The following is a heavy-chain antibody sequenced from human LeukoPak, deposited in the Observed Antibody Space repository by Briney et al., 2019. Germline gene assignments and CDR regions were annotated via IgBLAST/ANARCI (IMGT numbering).Heavy chain of an antibody. V-gene: IGHV3-20*04. CDR2: FNWNGGST. D-gene: IGHD3-22*01. CDR1: GFTFDDYG. Sequence: GGSLRLSCAASGFTFDDYGMSWPPQSPGKGLEWVSGFNWNGGSTGYAHSVRGSFTLHRDNAKSSLYLQINSLRAEDTALYYCSRVYYYDSSGYYYSGGVFDYWGQGTLVTVSS. J-gene: IGHJ4*02. CDR3: SRVYYYDSSGYYYSGGVFDY.